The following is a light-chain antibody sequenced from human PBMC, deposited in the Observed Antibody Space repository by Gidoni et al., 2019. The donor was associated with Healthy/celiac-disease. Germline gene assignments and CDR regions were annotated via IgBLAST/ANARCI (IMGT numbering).Light chain of an antibody. J-gene: IGKJ2*01. V-gene: IGKV3-15*01. CDR1: QSVSSN. CDR2: GAS. CDR3: QQYNNWPLYT. Sequence: EIVMTQSPATLSVSPGERATLSCRASQSVSSNLAWYQRKPGQAPRRRIYGASTRATGIPARFSGSGSGTEFTLTISSLQSEDFAVYYCQQYNNWPLYTFGQGTKLEIK.